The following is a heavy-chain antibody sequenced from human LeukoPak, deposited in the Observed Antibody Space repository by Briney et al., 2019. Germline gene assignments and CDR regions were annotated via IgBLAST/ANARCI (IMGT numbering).Heavy chain of an antibody. Sequence: PSETLSLTCTVSGVSMSAYQWSWVRQSPEKGLEWIGCINTKGETSYNPSLKSRVTTSVDASKSQFSLRLTSVTAADTAVYYCATSNDAKIAPFDHWGQGAPVTVSS. V-gene: IGHV4-4*09. CDR2: INTKGET. CDR3: ATSNDAKIAPFDH. J-gene: IGHJ4*02. D-gene: IGHD2-21*01. CDR1: GVSMSAYQ.